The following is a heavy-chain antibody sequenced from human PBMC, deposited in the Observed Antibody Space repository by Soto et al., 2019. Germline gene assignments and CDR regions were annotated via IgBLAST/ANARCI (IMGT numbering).Heavy chain of an antibody. D-gene: IGHD1-1*01. CDR2: ISAHNGNT. V-gene: IGHV1-18*01. Sequence: QVHLVQSGAEVKKPGASVKVSCKGSGYAFTTYGITWVRQAPGQGREWMGWISAHNGNTNYAQKLQGRVTVTRDTSTSTAYMERRSLRSDDPAVYYCARGRYGDYWGQGALVTVSS. CDR1: GYAFTTYG. CDR3: ARGRYGDY. J-gene: IGHJ4*02.